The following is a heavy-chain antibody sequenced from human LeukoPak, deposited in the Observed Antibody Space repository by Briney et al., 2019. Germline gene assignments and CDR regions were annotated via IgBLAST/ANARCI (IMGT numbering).Heavy chain of an antibody. CDR1: GGSISSYY. D-gene: IGHD2-21*02. J-gene: IGHJ2*01. Sequence: SETLSLTCTVSGGSISSYYWSWIRQPPGKGLEWIGYIYYSGSTNYNPSLKSRVTISVDTSKNQFSLKLSSVTAADTAVYYCARGPNIVVVTASYRYFDLWGRGTLVTVSS. V-gene: IGHV4-59*01. CDR2: IYYSGST. CDR3: ARGPNIVVVTASYRYFDL.